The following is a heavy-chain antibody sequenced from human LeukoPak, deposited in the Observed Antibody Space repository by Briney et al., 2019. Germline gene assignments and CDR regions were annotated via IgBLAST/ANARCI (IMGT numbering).Heavy chain of an antibody. CDR1: GYTFTSYG. J-gene: IGHJ3*02. V-gene: IGHV1-8*02. Sequence: ASVKVSCKASGYTFTSYGINWVRQATGQGLEWMGWMNPNSGNTGYAQKFQGRVTMTRNTSISTAYMELSSLRSEDTAVYYCARPSEDTAMVADAFDIWGQGTMVTVSS. CDR2: MNPNSGNT. CDR3: ARPSEDTAMVADAFDI. D-gene: IGHD5-18*01.